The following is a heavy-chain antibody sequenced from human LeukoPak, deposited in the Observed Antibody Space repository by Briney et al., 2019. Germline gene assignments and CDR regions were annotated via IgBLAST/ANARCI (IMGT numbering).Heavy chain of an antibody. J-gene: IGHJ4*02. CDR2: IRYDGSNK. D-gene: IGHD2-2*01. CDR1: GFTFSSYA. CDR3: AKVHTSSRSIGGFDY. Sequence: GGSLRLSCAASGFTFSSYAMHWVRQAPGKGLEWVAFIRYDGSNKYYADSVQGRFTISRDNSQNTVYVEMNSLRPEDTGVYYCAKVHTSSRSIGGFDYWGRGTLVTVSS. V-gene: IGHV3-30*02.